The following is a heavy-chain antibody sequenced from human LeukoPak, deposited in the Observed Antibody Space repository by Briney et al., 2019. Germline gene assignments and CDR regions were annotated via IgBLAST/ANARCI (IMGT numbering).Heavy chain of an antibody. J-gene: IGHJ4*02. V-gene: IGHV3-21*01. Sequence: GGSLRLSCAASGFTFSSYSMNWVRQAPGKGLEWVSSISSSSSYIYYADSVKGRFTISRDNAKNPLYRQMNSLRAEDTAVYYCARAVGGFGELLYDDYWAREPWSPSPQ. CDR3: ARAVGGFGELLYDDY. CDR2: ISSSSSYI. CDR1: GFTFSSYS. D-gene: IGHD3-10*01.